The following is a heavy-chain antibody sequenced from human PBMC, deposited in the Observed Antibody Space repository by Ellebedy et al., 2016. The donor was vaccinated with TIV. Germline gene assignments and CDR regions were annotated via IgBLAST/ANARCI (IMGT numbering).Heavy chain of an antibody. CDR2: ISYDGSNK. V-gene: IGHV3-30*07. CDR1: GFTFSSYA. D-gene: IGHD2-15*01. Sequence: GGSLRLSCAASGFTFSSYAMHWVRQAPGKGLEWVAVISYDGSNKYYADSVKGRFTISRDNSKNSLYLQMNSLRAEETAVYYCARATPPGVWGQGTTVTVSS. J-gene: IGHJ6*02. CDR3: ARATPPGV.